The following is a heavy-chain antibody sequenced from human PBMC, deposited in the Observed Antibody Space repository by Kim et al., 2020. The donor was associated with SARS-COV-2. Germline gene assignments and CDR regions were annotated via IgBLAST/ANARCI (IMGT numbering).Heavy chain of an antibody. CDR3: ARVMDTARNWFDP. CDR2: IYYSGST. J-gene: IGHJ5*02. V-gene: IGHV4-31*03. Sequence: SETLSLTCTVSGGSISSGGYYWSWIRQHPGKGLEWIGYIYYSGSTYYNPSLKSRVTISVDTSKNQFSLKLSSVTAADTAVYYCARVMDTARNWFDPWGQGTLVTVSS. D-gene: IGHD5-18*01. CDR1: GGSISSGGYY.